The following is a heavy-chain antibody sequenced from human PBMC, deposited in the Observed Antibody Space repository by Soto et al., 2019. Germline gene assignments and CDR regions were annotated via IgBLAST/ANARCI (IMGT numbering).Heavy chain of an antibody. CDR1: GYTFTSYG. Sequence: ASVKVSCKASGYTFTSYGISWVRKAPGQGLEWMGWISAYNGNTNYAQKLQGRVTMTTDTSTSTAYMELRSLRSDDTAVYYCATDSIKTYQQYYDFWSCYSTPPYYYYGMDVWGQGTTVTVSS. V-gene: IGHV1-18*01. D-gene: IGHD3-3*01. CDR3: ATDSIKTYQQYYDFWSCYSTPPYYYYGMDV. CDR2: ISAYNGNT. J-gene: IGHJ6*02.